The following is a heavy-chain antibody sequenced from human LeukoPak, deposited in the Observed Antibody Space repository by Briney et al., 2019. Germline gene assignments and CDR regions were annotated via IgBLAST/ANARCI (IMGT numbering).Heavy chain of an antibody. Sequence: GGSLRLSCAASGFTFSGYAMTWVRQTPGKGLEWVSSISGRGDNTYYADSVKGRFTISRDNSKNTLYLQMSSLRAEDTAIYYCAKYGDFLGAPFDYWGQGTLVTVSS. J-gene: IGHJ4*02. V-gene: IGHV3-23*01. D-gene: IGHD4-17*01. CDR1: GFTFSGYA. CDR3: AKYGDFLGAPFDY. CDR2: ISGRGDNT.